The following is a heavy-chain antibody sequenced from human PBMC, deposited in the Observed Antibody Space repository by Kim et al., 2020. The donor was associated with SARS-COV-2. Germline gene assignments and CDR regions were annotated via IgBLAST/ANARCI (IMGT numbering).Heavy chain of an antibody. D-gene: IGHD3-10*01. CDR2: IYHSGST. J-gene: IGHJ4*02. CDR3: ASGSRHGDY. CDR1: GYSISSGYY. V-gene: IGHV4-38-2*02. Sequence: SETLSLTCTVSGYSISSGYYWGWIRQPPGKGLEWIGSIYHSGSTYYNPSLKSRVTVSADTSKNQFSLKLTSVTAADTAVYYCASGSRHGDYWGQGTLVTVSS.